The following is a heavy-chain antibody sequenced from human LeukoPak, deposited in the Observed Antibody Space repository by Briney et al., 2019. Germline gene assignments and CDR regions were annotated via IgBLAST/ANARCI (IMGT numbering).Heavy chain of an antibody. CDR1: GGSIRSSSYY. V-gene: IGHV4-39*01. CDR2: VHYSGST. CDR3: ARRSTVAGRGRFDP. Sequence: SETLSLTCTVSGGSIRSSSYYWGWIRQPPGKGLEWIGSVHYSGSTYDNPSLKSRVTISVDTSKNQFSLKLISVTAADTVVYYCARRSTVAGRGRFDPWGQGTLVTVSS. J-gene: IGHJ5*02. D-gene: IGHD6-19*01.